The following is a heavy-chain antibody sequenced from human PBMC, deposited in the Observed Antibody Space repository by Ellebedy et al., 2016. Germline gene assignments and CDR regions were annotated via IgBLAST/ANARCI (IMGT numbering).Heavy chain of an antibody. Sequence: GESLKISCAASGFTFSSYTMSWVRQAPGKGLEWVSSISTSSSYIYYADSVKGRFTISRDNAQNSLSLQMNSLRAEDTAVYYCARWRWLQSEFDHWGQGTLVTVSS. V-gene: IGHV3-21*01. CDR2: ISTSSSYI. CDR1: GFTFSSYT. D-gene: IGHD5-24*01. CDR3: ARWRWLQSEFDH. J-gene: IGHJ4*02.